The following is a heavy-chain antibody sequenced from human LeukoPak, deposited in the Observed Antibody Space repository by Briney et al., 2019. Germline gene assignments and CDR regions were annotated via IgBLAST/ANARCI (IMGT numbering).Heavy chain of an antibody. CDR2: LNLDGSDK. D-gene: IGHD1-1*01. Sequence: GGSLRLSCVVSGFTFSESWMSWVRQAPGKGLGWVASLNLDGSDKYYVDSVKGRFAISRDDAKNSLYLQMDSLRVEDTAVYYCAKGKRYPDYWGQGTLVTVSS. V-gene: IGHV3-7*03. J-gene: IGHJ4*02. CDR1: GFTFSESW. CDR3: AKGKRYPDY.